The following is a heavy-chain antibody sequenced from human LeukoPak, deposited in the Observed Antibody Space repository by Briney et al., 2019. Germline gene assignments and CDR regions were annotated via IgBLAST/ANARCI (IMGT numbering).Heavy chain of an antibody. CDR3: AKAPRFGDHAAEYFYYYMGV. Sequence: GGSLRLSCAASGFTFSSYWMSWVRQAPGKGLEWVSSIPRSGGSTFYADSVEGRFTISRDNSKNTLYLQMNSLRVDDTAVYYCAKAPRFGDHAAEYFYYYMGVWGKGTTVTVSS. CDR1: GFTFSSYW. CDR2: IPRSGGST. V-gene: IGHV3-23*01. D-gene: IGHD3-16*01. J-gene: IGHJ6*03.